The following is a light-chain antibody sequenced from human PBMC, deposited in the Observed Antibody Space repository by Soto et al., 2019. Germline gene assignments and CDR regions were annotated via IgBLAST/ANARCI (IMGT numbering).Light chain of an antibody. CDR3: SSYTGDYTLM. CDR1: SSDVGPYNL. CDR2: ETT. V-gene: IGLV2-23*01. J-gene: IGLJ3*02. Sequence: ALTQPASVSGSPGQSITISCTGTSSDVGPYNLVSWYQHHPGKVPQLIIYETTKRPSGVSNRFSGSKSGNTASLTISGLQAEDEAHYHCSSYTGDYTLMFAGGTKLTVL.